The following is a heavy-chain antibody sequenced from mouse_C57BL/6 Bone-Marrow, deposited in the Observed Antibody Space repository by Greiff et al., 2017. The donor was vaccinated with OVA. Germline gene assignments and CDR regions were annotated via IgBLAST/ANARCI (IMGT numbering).Heavy chain of an antibody. CDR3: ASPRGLGPLFDY. J-gene: IGHJ2*01. Sequence: QVQLQQSGTELVKPGASVKLSCKASGYTFTSYWMHWVKPRPGQGLEWIGNINPSNGGTNYNEKFKSKATLTVDKSSSTAYMQLSSLTSEDSAVYYCASPRGLGPLFDYWGQGTTLTVSS. CDR2: INPSNGGT. V-gene: IGHV1-53*01. D-gene: IGHD4-1*01. CDR1: GYTFTSYW.